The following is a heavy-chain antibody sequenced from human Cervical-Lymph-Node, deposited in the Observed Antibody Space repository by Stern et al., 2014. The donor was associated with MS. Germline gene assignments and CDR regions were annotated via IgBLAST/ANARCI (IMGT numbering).Heavy chain of an antibody. J-gene: IGHJ4*02. CDR1: GHTTTSYG. CDR3: ATFIATAGTFNY. CDR2: ISAHNCKT. D-gene: IGHD6-25*01. Sequence: VQLEESGAEVKKPGASIKVSCKASGHTTTSYGFSWVRQAPGQGLEWMGLISAHNCKTNYIPKLQGRVSMTTDTLTSTAYMELRSLRSDDTAVYYCATFIATAGTFNYWGQGTLVTVS. V-gene: IGHV1-18*01.